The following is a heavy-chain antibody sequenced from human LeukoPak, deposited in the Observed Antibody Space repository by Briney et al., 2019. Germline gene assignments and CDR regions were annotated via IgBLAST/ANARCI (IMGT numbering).Heavy chain of an antibody. V-gene: IGHV3-30*02. CDR1: GFTFSSYG. Sequence: GGSLRLSCAASGFTFSSYGMHWVRQAPGEGLEWVAFIRYDGSNKYYADSVKGRFTISRDNSNNTLYLQMNSLRAEDTAVYYCAKSADILTGYLSYFDYWGQGTLVTVSS. D-gene: IGHD3-9*01. CDR2: IRYDGSNK. J-gene: IGHJ4*02. CDR3: AKSADILTGYLSYFDY.